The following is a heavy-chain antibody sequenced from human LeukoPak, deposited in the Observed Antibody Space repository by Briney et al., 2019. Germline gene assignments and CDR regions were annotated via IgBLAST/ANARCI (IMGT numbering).Heavy chain of an antibody. Sequence: GGSLRLSCSVSGFTFSTSTMHWVRQAPGKGLEYVSAISSSGGTAYYADSAKGRFTISRDNSKNTLYLQMSSLRAEDAALYYCVRPYDYWGQGTLVTISS. CDR3: VRPYDY. CDR2: ISSSGGTA. V-gene: IGHV3-64D*06. CDR1: GFTFSTST. J-gene: IGHJ4*02.